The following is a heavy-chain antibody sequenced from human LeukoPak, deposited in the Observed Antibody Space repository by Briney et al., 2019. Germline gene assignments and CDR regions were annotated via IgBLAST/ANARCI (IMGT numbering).Heavy chain of an antibody. V-gene: IGHV7-4-1*02. CDR2: INTNTGNP. D-gene: IGHD6-19*01. CDR1: GFTFTSYA. J-gene: IGHJ3*02. Sequence: GASVKVSCKASGFTFTSYAMNWVRQAPGQGLEWMGWINTNTGNPTYAQGFTGRFVFSLDTSVSTAYLQISSLKAEDTAVYYCARARSGWASDAFDIWGQGTMVTVSS. CDR3: ARARSGWASDAFDI.